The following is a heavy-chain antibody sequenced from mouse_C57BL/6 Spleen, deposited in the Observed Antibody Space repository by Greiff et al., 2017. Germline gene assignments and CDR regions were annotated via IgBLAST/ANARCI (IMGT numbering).Heavy chain of an antibody. V-gene: IGHV5-17*01. CDR2: ISSGSSTI. CDR1: GFTFSDYG. Sequence: EVKLMESGGGLVKPGGSLKLSCAASGFTFSDYGMHWVRQAPEKGLEWVAYISSGSSTIYYADTVKGRFTISRDNAKNTLFLQMTSLRSEDTAMYYCARQWYYGSSPYWYFDVWGTGTTVTVSS. D-gene: IGHD1-1*01. J-gene: IGHJ1*03. CDR3: ARQWYYGSSPYWYFDV.